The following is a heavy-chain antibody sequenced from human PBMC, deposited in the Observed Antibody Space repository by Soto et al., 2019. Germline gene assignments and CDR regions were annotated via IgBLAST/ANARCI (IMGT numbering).Heavy chain of an antibody. CDR1: GFTFSSYG. V-gene: IGHV3-33*01. Sequence: QVQLVESGGGVVQPGRSLRLSCAASGFTFSSYGMHWVRQAPGKGLEWVAVIWDDGSNKDYADSVKGRFTIARDNSKNTLYLQMNSLRAEDTAVYYCASESYSLKGTVDYWGQGTLVTVSS. CDR3: ASESYSLKGTVDY. D-gene: IGHD2-21*01. J-gene: IGHJ4*02. CDR2: IWDDGSNK.